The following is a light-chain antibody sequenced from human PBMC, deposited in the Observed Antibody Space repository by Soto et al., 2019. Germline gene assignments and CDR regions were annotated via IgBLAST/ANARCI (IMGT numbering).Light chain of an antibody. J-gene: IGLJ2*01. V-gene: IGLV1-44*01. CDR1: SSNIGSNH. Sequence: QSVLTQSPSASGTPGQRVIIACSGSSSNIGSNHVNWYRHLPGAAPKLLIFRSDQRPSGVPDRFSGSKSGTSASLAISGLQSEDEADYYCAAWDDSLNGVVFGGGTKLTVL. CDR2: RSD. CDR3: AAWDDSLNGVV.